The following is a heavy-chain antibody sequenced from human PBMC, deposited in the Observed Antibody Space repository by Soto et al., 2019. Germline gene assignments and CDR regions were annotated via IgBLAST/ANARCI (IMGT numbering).Heavy chain of an antibody. CDR3: ARVISECGGYFGCYGMDV. J-gene: IGHJ6*02. CDR1: GGTFSSYA. Sequence: ASVKVSCKASGGTFSSYAISWVRQAPGQGLEWMGGIIPIFGTANYAQKFQGRVTITADESTSTAYMELSSLRSEDTAVYYCARVISECGGYFGCYGMDVWGQGTTVTVSS. D-gene: IGHD2-21*01. V-gene: IGHV1-69*13. CDR2: IIPIFGTA.